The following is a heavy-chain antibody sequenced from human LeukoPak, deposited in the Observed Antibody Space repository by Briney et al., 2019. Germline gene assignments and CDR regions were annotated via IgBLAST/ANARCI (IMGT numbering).Heavy chain of an antibody. CDR3: AREMYAGWYFAFDI. J-gene: IGHJ3*02. CDR2: ISNSGDYI. V-gene: IGHV3-21*01. Sequence: GGSLRLSCTVSGFTFSSFTMNWVRQGPGKGLEWVASISNSGDYISYADSLKGRFTISRDNAKNSLFLQMSSLRADDTAVYYCAREMYAGWYFAFDIWGQGTMVTVSS. D-gene: IGHD6-19*01. CDR1: GFTFSSFT.